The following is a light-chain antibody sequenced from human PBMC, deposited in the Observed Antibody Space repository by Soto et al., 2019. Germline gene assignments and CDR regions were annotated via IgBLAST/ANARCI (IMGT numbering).Light chain of an antibody. Sequence: QSVLTQPASVSGSPGQSITISCTGTISDFVVYNYVSWYQQHPGKAPELMIYGVSNRPSGVSNRFSGSKSGNTASLTISGLQADDEADYYCSSHTISSALQVFGTGTKVTV. V-gene: IGLV2-14*01. CDR2: GVS. CDR1: ISDFVVYNY. J-gene: IGLJ1*01. CDR3: SSHTISSALQV.